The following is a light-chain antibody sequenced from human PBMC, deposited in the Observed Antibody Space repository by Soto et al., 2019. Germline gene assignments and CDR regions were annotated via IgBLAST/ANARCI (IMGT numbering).Light chain of an antibody. J-gene: IGKJ2*01. CDR3: QKYNSYSYT. CDR1: QSISSW. CDR2: DAS. Sequence: DIQMTQSPSTLSASVGDRVTITCRASQSISSWLAWYQQKPGKAPKLLIYDASTLESGVPSRFSGSGSGTEFTLTISSLQPADFATYYCQKYNSYSYTFGLGTKLEI. V-gene: IGKV1-5*01.